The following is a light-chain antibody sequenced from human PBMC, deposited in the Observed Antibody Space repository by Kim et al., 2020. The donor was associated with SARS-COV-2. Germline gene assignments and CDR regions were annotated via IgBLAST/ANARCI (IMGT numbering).Light chain of an antibody. CDR2: KVS. V-gene: IGKV2-30*01. Sequence: DVVMTQSPLSLPVTLGQPASISCRSSKSLVSADGSTFLNWFQQRQGQSPRRLIHKVSNRDSGVPDRFSGSASGTDFTLKISMVEAEYVWGYYFMQGTNWKYTCGQVTKLEI. CDR1: KSLVSADGSTF. CDR3: MQGTNWKYT. J-gene: IGKJ2*01.